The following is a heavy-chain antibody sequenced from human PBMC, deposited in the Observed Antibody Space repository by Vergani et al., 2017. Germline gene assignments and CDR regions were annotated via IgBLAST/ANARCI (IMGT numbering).Heavy chain of an antibody. Sequence: QVQLQESGPGLVKPSETLSLTCTVSGGSISSYYWSWIRQPPGKGLEWIGYIYYSGSTNYNPSLKSRVTISVDTSKNQFSLKLSSVTAADTAVYYCAGRNRRGGVTPDYWGQGTLVTVSS. CDR2: IYYSGST. CDR1: GGSISSYY. CDR3: AGRNRRGGVTPDY. V-gene: IGHV4-59*01. D-gene: IGHD2-21*02. J-gene: IGHJ4*02.